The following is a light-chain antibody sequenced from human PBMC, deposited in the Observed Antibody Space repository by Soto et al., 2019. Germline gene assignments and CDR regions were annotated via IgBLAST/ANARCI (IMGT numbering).Light chain of an antibody. Sequence: QSVLTQPPSASGTPGQRVSITCSGIDSNIGSNSVHWYQQVPGMAPKLLVYKSDQRPSGVPDRFSGSKSVTSASLAISGLRAEDEAEYYCATWDDGLSGVLFGGGTQLTGL. CDR2: KSD. CDR1: DSNIGSNS. J-gene: IGLJ2*01. CDR3: ATWDDGLSGVL. V-gene: IGLV1-47*01.